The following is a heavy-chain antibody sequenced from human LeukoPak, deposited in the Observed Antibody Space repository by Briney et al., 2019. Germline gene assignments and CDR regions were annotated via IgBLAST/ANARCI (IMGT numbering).Heavy chain of an antibody. CDR1: GFTFSSYS. V-gene: IGHV3-21*01. Sequence: GGSLRLSCAASGFTFSSYSMSWVRQAPGKGLEWVSSISSSSSYIYYADSVKGRFTISRDNAKNSLYLQMNSLRAEDTAVYYCARELATLYDYVWGSYRPTPFDYWGQGTLVTVSS. J-gene: IGHJ4*02. CDR2: ISSSSSYI. D-gene: IGHD3-16*02. CDR3: ARELATLYDYVWGSYRPTPFDY.